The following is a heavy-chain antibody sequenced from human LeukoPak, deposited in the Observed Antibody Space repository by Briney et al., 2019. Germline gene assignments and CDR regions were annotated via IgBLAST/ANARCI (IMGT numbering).Heavy chain of an antibody. CDR3: ARAWRYCSGGSCFSGGWFDP. CDR2: IYHSGST. J-gene: IGHJ5*02. D-gene: IGHD2-15*01. Sequence: SETLSLTCTVSGGSISSYYWSWIRQPAGKGLEWIGSIYHSGSTYYNPSLKSRVTISVDTSKNQFSLKLSSVTAADTAVYYCARAWRYCSGGSCFSGGWFDPWGQGTLVTVSS. CDR1: GGSISSYY. V-gene: IGHV4-4*07.